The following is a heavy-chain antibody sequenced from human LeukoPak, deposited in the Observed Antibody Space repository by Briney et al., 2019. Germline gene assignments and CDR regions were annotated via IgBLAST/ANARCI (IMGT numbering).Heavy chain of an antibody. CDR3: ARGFHYDFWSGSYYFDY. CDR1: GFTFSDHY. Sequence: PGGSLSLSCAASGFTFSDHYMDWVRQAPGKGLEWVSRITNKPKSYNTEYAASVKGRFTISRDDSKNSLYLQMNSLKTEDTAVYYCARGFHYDFWSGSYYFDYWGQGTLVTVSS. CDR2: ITNKPKSYNT. V-gene: IGHV3-72*01. J-gene: IGHJ4*02. D-gene: IGHD3-3*01.